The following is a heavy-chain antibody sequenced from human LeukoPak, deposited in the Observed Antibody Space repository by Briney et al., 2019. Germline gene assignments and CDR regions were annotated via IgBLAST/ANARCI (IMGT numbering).Heavy chain of an antibody. CDR2: IVPILEAT. CDR1: GNTFSSYA. CDR3: AREGDVFGPFDY. Sequence: VASVNVSCKASGNTFSSYAISWVRQAPGQGLEYLSTIVPILEATKYSPHLEGRVTITADKSKVTAYMELNSLRSDDTAVYYCAREGDVFGPFDYWGQGTRVTVSS. D-gene: IGHD3-16*01. J-gene: IGHJ4*02. V-gene: IGHV1-69*04.